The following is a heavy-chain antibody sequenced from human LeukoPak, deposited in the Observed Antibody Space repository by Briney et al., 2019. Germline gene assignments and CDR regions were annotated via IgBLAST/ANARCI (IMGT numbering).Heavy chain of an antibody. CDR1: GFTFSSYG. Sequence: GGSLRLSCAASGFTFSSYGMHWVRQAPGKGLEWVAFIRYDGSNKYYADSVKGRSTISRDNSKNTLYLQMNSLRAEDTAVYYCARDQRYYYDRKGAFDIWGQGTMVTVSS. V-gene: IGHV3-30*02. CDR2: IRYDGSNK. D-gene: IGHD3-22*01. J-gene: IGHJ3*02. CDR3: ARDQRYYYDRKGAFDI.